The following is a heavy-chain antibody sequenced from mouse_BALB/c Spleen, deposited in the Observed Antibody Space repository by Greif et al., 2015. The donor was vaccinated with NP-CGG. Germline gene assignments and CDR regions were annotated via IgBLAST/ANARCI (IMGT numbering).Heavy chain of an antibody. CDR3: ARGDGNSMDY. V-gene: IGHV5-17*02. CDR1: GFTFSSFG. Sequence: EVQRVESGGGLVQPGGSRKLSCAASGFTFSSFGMHWVRQAPEKGLEWVAYISSGSSTIYYADTVKGRFTISRDNPKNTLFLQMTSLRPEDAAMYYCARGDGNSMDYWGQGTSVTVSS. J-gene: IGHJ4*01. CDR2: ISSGSSTI. D-gene: IGHD2-1*01.